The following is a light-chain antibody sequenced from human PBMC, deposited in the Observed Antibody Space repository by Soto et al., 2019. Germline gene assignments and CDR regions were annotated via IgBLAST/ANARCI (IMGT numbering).Light chain of an antibody. CDR3: QSYDTGLRGV. J-gene: IGLJ1*01. CDR1: SSNIGAGYD. V-gene: IGLV1-40*01. CDR2: GNT. Sequence: QSVLTQPPSVSGAPGQRVTISCSGSSSNIGAGYDVHWYQQLPGTAPKLLIYGNTNRPSGVPDRFSGSKSGTAASLAITGLQAGDEADYYCQSYDTGLRGVFGTGTKVTVL.